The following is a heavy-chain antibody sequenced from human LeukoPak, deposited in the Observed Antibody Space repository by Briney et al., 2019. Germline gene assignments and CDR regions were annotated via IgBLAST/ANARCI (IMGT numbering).Heavy chain of an antibody. V-gene: IGHV4-61*02. Sequence: PSQTLSLTCTVSGSSISSGSYFWAWIRQPAGKGLEWIGRIYTSGSTNYNPSLKSRVTISVDTSKNQFSLKLSSVTAADTAVYYCARRGGLTVFGVIMEYYFDYWGQGSLVTVSS. D-gene: IGHD3-3*01. CDR3: ARRGGLTVFGVIMEYYFDY. CDR2: IYTSGST. CDR1: GSSISSGSYF. J-gene: IGHJ4*02.